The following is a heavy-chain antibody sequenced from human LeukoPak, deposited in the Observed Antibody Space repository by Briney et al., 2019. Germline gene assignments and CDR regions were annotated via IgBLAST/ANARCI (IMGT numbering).Heavy chain of an antibody. CDR3: ARHPFSAPFDY. CDR2: VYQTGDT. J-gene: IGHJ4*02. V-gene: IGHV4-59*08. CDR1: GGSMNNYY. Sequence: PSETLSLTCTVSGGSMNNYYWSWFRRPPGKGLEWIAYVYQTGDTRYNPSLKSRLSISLDTSKNQFSLQLRSVTATDTAVYYCARHPFSAPFDYWGLGILVTVSS. D-gene: IGHD6-19*01.